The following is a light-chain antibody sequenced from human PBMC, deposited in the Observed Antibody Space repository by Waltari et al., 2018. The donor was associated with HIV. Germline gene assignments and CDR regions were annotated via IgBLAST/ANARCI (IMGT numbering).Light chain of an antibody. V-gene: IGLV1-51*01. CDR3: GTWDSGLNAYV. J-gene: IGLJ1*01. CDR2: DNH. CDR1: NSNIGSNS. Sequence: QSVLTQPPSVSAAPGQKIGIPCSGANSNIGSNSVSWYQQAPGRAPQLLIYDNHRRPSETPDRFSGSKSGTSGTLDITGLQTGDEADYYCGTWDSGLNAYVFGSGTKVTVL.